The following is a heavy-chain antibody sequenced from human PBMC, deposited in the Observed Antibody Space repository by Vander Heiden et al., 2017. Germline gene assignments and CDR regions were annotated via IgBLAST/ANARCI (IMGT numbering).Heavy chain of an antibody. CDR2: IYHSGSA. J-gene: IGHJ4*02. CDR1: GGRNGSGGYS. V-gene: IGHV4-30-2*01. Sequence: QLQLQESGSGLEKPEQTLFLTCSGPGGRNGSGGYSRGWIRQPPGKGLEWIGYIYHSGSAYYNPSLKSRVTISVDRSKTQFSLKLSSVTAADTAVYYCARAHGSGEVDYWGQGTLVTVSS. D-gene: IGHD3-10*01. CDR3: ARAHGSGEVDY.